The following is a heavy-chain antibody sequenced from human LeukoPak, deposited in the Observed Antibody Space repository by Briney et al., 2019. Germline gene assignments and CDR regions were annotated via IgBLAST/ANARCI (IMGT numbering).Heavy chain of an antibody. CDR2: IYFGGCA. D-gene: IGHD3-9*01. V-gene: IGHV3-53*01. J-gene: IGHJ4*02. Sequence: GGSLRLSCAASGFTFSNNYMSWVRQTPGKGLEWVSLIYFGGCAYYSDSVKGRFTISGHSSKNTLYLQMNSLRAEDTAVYYCARLKIDGTHFDYWGQGTLVTVSS. CDR1: GFTFSNNY. CDR3: ARLKIDGTHFDY.